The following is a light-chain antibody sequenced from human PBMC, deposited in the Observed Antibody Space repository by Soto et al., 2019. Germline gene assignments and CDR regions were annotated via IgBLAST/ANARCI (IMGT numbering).Light chain of an antibody. Sequence: QSVLTQPASVSGSPGQSITISCTGTSSDVGGFKYVSWYQQHPNKAPKLILYDVSRRPSGVSNRFSGSKSGNTASLTISGLQAEDEADYYCTSYTSSRGVFGGGTQLTVL. CDR3: TSYTSSRGV. CDR2: DVS. J-gene: IGLJ2*01. V-gene: IGLV2-14*03. CDR1: SSDVGGFKY.